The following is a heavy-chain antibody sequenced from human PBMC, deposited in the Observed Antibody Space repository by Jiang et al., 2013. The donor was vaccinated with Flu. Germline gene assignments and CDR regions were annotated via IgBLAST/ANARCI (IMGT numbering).Heavy chain of an antibody. J-gene: IGHJ4*02. CDR3: ARDNYYDSSGETDY. CDR1: GFTFSSYG. CDR2: IWYDGSNK. Sequence: VQLLESGGGVVQPGRSLRLSCAASGFTFSSYGMHWVRQAPGKGLEWVAVIWYDGSNKYYADSVKGRFTISRDNSKNTLYLQMNSLRAEDTAVYYCARDNYYDSSGETDYWGQGTLVTVSS. D-gene: IGHD3-22*01. V-gene: IGHV3-33*01.